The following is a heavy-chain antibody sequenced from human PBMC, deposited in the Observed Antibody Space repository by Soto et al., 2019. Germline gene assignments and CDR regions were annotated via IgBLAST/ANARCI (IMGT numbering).Heavy chain of an antibody. D-gene: IGHD1-26*01. Sequence: TVSDGNIGNRGYYRSWISKPPGKGLEWIGYIYYSGSTYYNPSLKSRVTISVDTSKNQFSLKLSSVTAADTAVYYCDGGARWGGGIYYFDYWGQGTLVTVSS. CDR3: DGGARWGGGIYYFDY. V-gene: IGHV4-30-4*08. CDR2: IYYSGST. J-gene: IGHJ4*02. CDR1: DGNIGNRGYY.